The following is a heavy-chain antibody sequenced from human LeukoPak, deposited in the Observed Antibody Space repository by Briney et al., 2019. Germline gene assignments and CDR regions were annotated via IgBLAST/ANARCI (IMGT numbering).Heavy chain of an antibody. D-gene: IGHD4-23*01. CDR1: GGTFSSHA. J-gene: IGHJ3*02. CDR2: IIPIFGTA. V-gene: IGHV1-69*13. Sequence: SVKVSCKASGGTFSSHAISWVRQAPGQGLEWMGGIIPIFGTANYAQKFQGRVTITADESTSTAYMELSSLRSEDTAVYYCARDEVPVMPTVVTGRNAFDIWGQGTMVTVSS. CDR3: ARDEVPVMPTVVTGRNAFDI.